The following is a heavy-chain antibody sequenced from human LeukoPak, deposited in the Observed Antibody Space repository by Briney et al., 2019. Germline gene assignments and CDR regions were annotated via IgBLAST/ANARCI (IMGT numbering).Heavy chain of an antibody. CDR3: ARARLELRMDWFDP. CDR1: GFTFSSYG. D-gene: IGHD1-7*01. CDR2: IWYDGSNK. V-gene: IGHV3-33*01. Sequence: PGGSLRLSCAASGFTFSSYGMHWVRQAPGKGLEWAAVIWYDGSNKYYADSVKGRFTISRDNSKNTLYLQMNSLRAEDTAVYYCARARLELRMDWFDPWGQGTLVTVSS. J-gene: IGHJ5*02.